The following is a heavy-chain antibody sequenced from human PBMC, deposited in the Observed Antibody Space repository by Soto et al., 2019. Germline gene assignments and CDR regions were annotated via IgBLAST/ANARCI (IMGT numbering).Heavy chain of an antibody. D-gene: IGHD3-10*01. CDR2: LRYDGYS. V-gene: IGHV4-59*08. Sequence: QVQLQESGPGLVKPSETLSLTCTVSGGSIPNYYCSWFRQPPGKGLEWIGYLRYDGYSVYNLPLKRRVTMSMDTSKTQFSLMLESVTVTDTAVYYCARHGFGSLHGLVDVWGQGTTVIVSS. CDR1: GGSIPNYY. J-gene: IGHJ6*02. CDR3: ARHGFGSLHGLVDV.